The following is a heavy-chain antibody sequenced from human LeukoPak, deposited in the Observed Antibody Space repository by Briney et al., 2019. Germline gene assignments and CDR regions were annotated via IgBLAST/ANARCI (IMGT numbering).Heavy chain of an antibody. CDR2: IHGSGDTT. J-gene: IGHJ4*02. V-gene: IGHV3-23*01. CDR1: AFIFSSFA. D-gene: IGHD6-13*01. CDR3: ARGKGMLGSSWYYFDY. Sequence: PGGSLRLSCAASAFIFSSFAMTWVRQVPGKGLEWVSAIHGSGDTTYYADSVKGRFTISRDNAKNSLYLQMNSLRAEDTAVYYCARGKGMLGSSWYYFDYWGQGTLVTVSS.